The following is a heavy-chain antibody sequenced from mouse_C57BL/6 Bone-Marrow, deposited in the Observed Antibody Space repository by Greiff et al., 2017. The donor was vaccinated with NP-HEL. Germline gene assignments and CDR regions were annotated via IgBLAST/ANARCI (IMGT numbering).Heavy chain of an antibody. D-gene: IGHD2-1*01. V-gene: IGHV1-81*01. CDR1: GYTFTSYG. Sequence: QVQLQQSGAELARPGASVKLSCKASGYTFTSYGISWVKQRTGQGLEWIGEIYPRSGNTYYNEKFKGKATLTADKSSSTAYMERRSLTSEDAAVYFCARGIYSGAMDYWGQGTSVTVSS. CDR2: IYPRSGNT. CDR3: ARGIYSGAMDY. J-gene: IGHJ4*01.